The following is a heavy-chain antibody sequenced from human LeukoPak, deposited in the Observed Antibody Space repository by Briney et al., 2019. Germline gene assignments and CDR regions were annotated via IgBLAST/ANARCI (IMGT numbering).Heavy chain of an antibody. CDR1: GFTFSSYG. CDR3: AKVGDSSSWYLFDI. J-gene: IGHJ3*02. D-gene: IGHD6-13*01. CDR2: ISGSGGST. Sequence: GGSLRLSCAASGFTFSSYGMSWVRQTPGRGLEWVSAISGSGGSTYYADSVKGRFTISRDNSKNTLYLQMNSLRAEDTAVYYCAKVGDSSSWYLFDIWGQGTMVTVSS. V-gene: IGHV3-23*01.